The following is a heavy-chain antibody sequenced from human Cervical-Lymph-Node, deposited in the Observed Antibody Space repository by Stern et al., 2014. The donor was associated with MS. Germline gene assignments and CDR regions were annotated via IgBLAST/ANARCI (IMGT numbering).Heavy chain of an antibody. D-gene: IGHD2-15*01. CDR2: IWYDGSNK. CDR1: GFTFSSYG. J-gene: IGHJ4*02. CDR3: ARDRHDLGYCSGGSCYLPDY. Sequence: EQLVESGGGVVQPGRSLRLSCAASGFTFSSYGMHWVRQAPGKGLGWAAVIWYDGSNKSYATSVKGRFTISRDNSKNTLYLQMNSLRAEDTAVYYCARDRHDLGYCSGGSCYLPDYWGQGTLVTVSS. V-gene: IGHV3-33*01.